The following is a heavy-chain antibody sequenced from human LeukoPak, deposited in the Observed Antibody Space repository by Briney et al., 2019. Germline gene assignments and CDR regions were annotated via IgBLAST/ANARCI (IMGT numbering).Heavy chain of an antibody. D-gene: IGHD6-25*01. CDR2: INHSGRT. Sequence: SETLSFTGAGYGGSFSGHDWTWIRQPPGKGLEWIGEINHSGRTNYNPSLKSRVTISVDTSKNQFSLKMRSVTAADRAVYYCARGRGTEAIDSWGQGTLVTVSS. CDR1: GGSFSGHD. CDR3: ARGRGTEAIDS. V-gene: IGHV4-34*01. J-gene: IGHJ4*02.